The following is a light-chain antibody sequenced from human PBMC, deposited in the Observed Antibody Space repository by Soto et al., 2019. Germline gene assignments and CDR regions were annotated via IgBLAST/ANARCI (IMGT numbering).Light chain of an antibody. Sequence: QSALTQPASVSGSPGQSITISCTGTSSDVGSYNYVSWYQQHPGKAPKLIIYEVSYRPSGVSNRFSGSKSGSTASLTISGLQAEDEADYYCSSYTSTSAVVFAGGTKFTVL. CDR2: EVS. CDR1: SSDVGSYNY. J-gene: IGLJ3*02. V-gene: IGLV2-14*01. CDR3: SSYTSTSAVV.